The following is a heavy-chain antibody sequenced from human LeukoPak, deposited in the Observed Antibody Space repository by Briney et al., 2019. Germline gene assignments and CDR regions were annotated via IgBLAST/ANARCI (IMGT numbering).Heavy chain of an antibody. V-gene: IGHV1-18*04. CDR2: ISAYNGNT. J-gene: IGHJ4*02. Sequence: ASVKVSCKASGYTFTSYYMHWVRQAPGQGLEWMGWISAYNGNTNYAQKLQGRVTMTTDTSTSTAYMELRSLRSDDTAVYYCARADYYDSSGYLHWGQGTLVTVSS. CDR1: GYTFTSYY. D-gene: IGHD3-22*01. CDR3: ARADYYDSSGYLH.